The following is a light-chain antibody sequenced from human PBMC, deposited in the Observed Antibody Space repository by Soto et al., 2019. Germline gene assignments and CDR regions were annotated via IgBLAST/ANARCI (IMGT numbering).Light chain of an antibody. Sequence: EVVLTQSPSTLSLSPGERATLSCRASQSVSSTYLAWYQRRPGQAPRLLIYGASSRATGIPDRFSGSGSETDFTLTISRLEPDDFAVYYCQDYGSSRTFGQGTKVDIK. CDR2: GAS. CDR1: QSVSSTY. J-gene: IGKJ1*01. V-gene: IGKV3-20*01. CDR3: QDYGSSRT.